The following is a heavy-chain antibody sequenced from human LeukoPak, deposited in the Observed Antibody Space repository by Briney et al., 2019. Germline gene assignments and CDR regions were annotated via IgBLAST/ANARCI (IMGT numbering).Heavy chain of an antibody. V-gene: IGHV3-21*01. CDR1: GFPFRTYE. D-gene: IGHD4-23*01. J-gene: IGHJ4*02. CDR3: AGEVIGGNSA. Sequence: PGGSLPLSCAASGFPFRTYEPSGLRPAPGKGLEWVASISSSTTYIYYADSLQGRFTITRNDAKNSLYLQMRSLRAEATAVYYCAGEVIGGNSAWGEGTLLTVSS. CDR2: ISSSTTYI.